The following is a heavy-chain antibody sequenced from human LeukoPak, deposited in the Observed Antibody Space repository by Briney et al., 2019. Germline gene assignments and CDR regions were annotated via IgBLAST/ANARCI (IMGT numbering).Heavy chain of an antibody. CDR1: GGSISSYY. Sequence: SETLSLTCTVSGGSISSYYWSWIRQPPGKGLEWIGYIYYSGSTNYNPSLKSRVTISVDTSKNQFSLKLSSVTAADTAVYYCARTRGSGYYNYFYYMDVWGKGTTVTVSS. V-gene: IGHV4-59*01. CDR3: ARTRGSGYYNYFYYMDV. CDR2: IYYSGST. D-gene: IGHD3-3*01. J-gene: IGHJ6*03.